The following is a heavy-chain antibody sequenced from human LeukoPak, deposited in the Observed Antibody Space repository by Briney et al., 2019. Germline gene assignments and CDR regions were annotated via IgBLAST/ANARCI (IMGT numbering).Heavy chain of an antibody. J-gene: IGHJ4*02. Sequence: GGSLRLSCLASGFIFKSYALSWVRQAPGKGLEWVSGISGGGENTFYADSVKGRLTISRDNSKNTLYLQLNSLRAEDTAVYYCAKGVDYSSPGGYFDSWGPGSLVTVSS. D-gene: IGHD6-13*01. V-gene: IGHV3-23*01. CDR1: GFIFKSYA. CDR2: ISGGGENT. CDR3: AKGVDYSSPGGYFDS.